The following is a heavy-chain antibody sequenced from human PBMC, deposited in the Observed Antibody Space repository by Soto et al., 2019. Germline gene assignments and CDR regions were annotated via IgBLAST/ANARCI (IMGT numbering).Heavy chain of an antibody. CDR1: GFTFSNYA. J-gene: IGHJ5*02. Sequence: QVQLVESGGGVVQPGRSLRLSCAASGFTFSNYAMHWVRQAPGKGLEWVAAIAYDGSNKYYADSVKGRFTLSRDNSRNTMYLQMTSLRAENTARYHCAKSMGTLGGGHRPFDPWGRGTLVTVSS. CDR2: IAYDGSNK. D-gene: IGHD3-16*01. CDR3: AKSMGTLGGGHRPFDP. V-gene: IGHV3-30*18.